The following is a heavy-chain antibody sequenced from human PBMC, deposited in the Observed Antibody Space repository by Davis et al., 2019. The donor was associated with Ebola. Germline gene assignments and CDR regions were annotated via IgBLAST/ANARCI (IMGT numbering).Heavy chain of an antibody. J-gene: IGHJ5*02. CDR3: ARSWEGFT. Sequence: PGGSLRLSCAASGFTFSNSWMSWIRQAPGKGLEWNAYIGPSGNSFYCADYVKGRFTISRDNARNSLYLQMNSLRPEDTAVYYCARSWEGFTWGQGTLVTVSS. V-gene: IGHV3-11*04. CDR2: IGPSGNSF. CDR1: GFTFSNSW. D-gene: IGHD1-26*01.